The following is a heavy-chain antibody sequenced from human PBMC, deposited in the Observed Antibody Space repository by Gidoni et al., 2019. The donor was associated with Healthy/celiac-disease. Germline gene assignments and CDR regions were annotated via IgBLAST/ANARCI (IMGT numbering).Heavy chain of an antibody. V-gene: IGHV4-39*01. CDR2: IYCSVST. J-gene: IGHJ4*02. Sequence: QQQLQESGPGLVKPSETLSLTCTVSGGSISSSSYYWGWIRQPPGKGLEWIGCIYCSVSTYYNPSIKNRITISVDTSKNQFSLKLSSVTAADTAVYYCARQKSRAPYLEWLPFDYWGQGTLVTVSS. D-gene: IGHD3-3*01. CDR3: ARQKSRAPYLEWLPFDY. CDR1: GGSISSSSYY.